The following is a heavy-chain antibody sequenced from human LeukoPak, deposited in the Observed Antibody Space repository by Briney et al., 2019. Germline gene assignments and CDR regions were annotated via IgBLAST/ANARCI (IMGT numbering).Heavy chain of an antibody. V-gene: IGHV1-18*01. CDR1: GYTFTSYG. J-gene: IGHJ4*02. Sequence: ASVKVSCKASGYTFTSYGISWVRQAPGQGLEWMGWSSAYNGNTNYAQKLQGRVTMTTDTSTSTVYMELSSLRSEDTAVYYCARDRSTHDFWGQGTLVTVSS. D-gene: IGHD2-15*01. CDR2: SSAYNGNT. CDR3: ARDRSTHDF.